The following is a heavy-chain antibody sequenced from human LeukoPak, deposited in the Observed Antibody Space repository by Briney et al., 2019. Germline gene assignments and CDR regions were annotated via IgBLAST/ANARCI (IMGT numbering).Heavy chain of an antibody. CDR2: IRSRRHSGTT. D-gene: IGHD3-22*01. CDR1: GFTFGDYG. CDR3: TTDPSTMIVVVNNWFDP. Sequence: PRGSLRLSCSSSGFTFGDYGVTWVRQAPGKGLEWVSFIRSRRHSGTTEYAASVRGRFTISRDDSNSIAYLQMNSLKTEDTAVYYCTTDPSTMIVVVNNWFDPWGQGTLVTVSS. J-gene: IGHJ5*02. V-gene: IGHV3-49*04.